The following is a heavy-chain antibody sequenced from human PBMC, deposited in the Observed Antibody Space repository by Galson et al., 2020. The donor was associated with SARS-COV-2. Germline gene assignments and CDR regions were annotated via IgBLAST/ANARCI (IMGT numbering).Heavy chain of an antibody. J-gene: IGHJ5*02. CDR1: GYTITELS. CDR3: ATGPPVTLNWFYP. CDR2: FDPEDGET. D-gene: IGHD5-18*01. V-gene: IGHV1-24*01. Sequence: ASAKVSCKVSGYTITELSMHWVRQAPGKGLEWMGGFDPEDGETIYAQKFQGRVTMTEDTSTDTAYMELSSLRSEDTAVYYCATGPPVTLNWFYPWGQGTLVTVSS.